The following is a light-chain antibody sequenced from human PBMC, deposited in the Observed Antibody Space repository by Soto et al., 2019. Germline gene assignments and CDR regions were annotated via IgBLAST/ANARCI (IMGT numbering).Light chain of an antibody. J-gene: IGLJ1*01. V-gene: IGLV2-14*03. CDR1: HKENCFYNY. CDR3: ISYREAPPRFYV. Sequence: LTQPASLSGAPGQSLTLSSTGKHKENCFYNYVFWYQPVPGKPPNLLIYDVGSRPSGVSSRFFGSKSGNTASLAISGLQPEDEANYYCISYREAPPRFYVFGTGTKVTVL. CDR2: DVG.